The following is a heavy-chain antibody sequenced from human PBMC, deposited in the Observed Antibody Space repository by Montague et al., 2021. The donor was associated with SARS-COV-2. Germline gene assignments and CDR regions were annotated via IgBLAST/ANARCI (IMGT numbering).Heavy chain of an antibody. D-gene: IGHD3-10*01. V-gene: IGHV4-39*07. CDR2: IYYSGST. Sequence: SETLSLTCTVSGGSISSSSYYWGWIRQPPGKGLEWIGSIYYSGSTYYNPSLKSRVTISVDTSKNQFSLKLSSVTAADTAVYYCAGNSNTIVRGVIMGAFDIWGQGTMVTVSS. CDR1: GGSISSSSYY. J-gene: IGHJ3*02. CDR3: AGNSNTIVRGVIMGAFDI.